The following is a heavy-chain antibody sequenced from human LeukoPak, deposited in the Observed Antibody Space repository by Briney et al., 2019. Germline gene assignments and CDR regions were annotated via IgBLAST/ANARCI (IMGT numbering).Heavy chain of an antibody. CDR1: GFTFSNAW. CDR2: IKSKTDGGTT. CDR3: TTLQGTMVRGVIITHFDY. D-gene: IGHD3-10*01. Sequence: PGGSFRLSCAASGFTFSNAWMSWVRQAPGKGLEWVGRIKSKTDGGTTDYAAPVKGRFTISRDDSKNTLYLQMNSLKTEDTAVYYCTTLQGTMVRGVIITHFDYWGQGTLVTVSS. V-gene: IGHV3-15*01. J-gene: IGHJ4*02.